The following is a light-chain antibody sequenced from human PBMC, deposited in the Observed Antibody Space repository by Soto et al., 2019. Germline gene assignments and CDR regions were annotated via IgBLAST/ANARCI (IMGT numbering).Light chain of an antibody. CDR3: ISYAGSDTYV. V-gene: IGLV2-8*01. J-gene: IGLJ1*01. Sequence: QSVLTQPPSASGSPGQSVTISCTGTSSEVGSYNYVSWYQQHPAKAPKLMIYDVNKRPSGVPDRFSGSKSGNTASLTVSGLQADDEADYYCISYAGSDTYVFGTGTKVTVL. CDR2: DVN. CDR1: SSEVGSYNY.